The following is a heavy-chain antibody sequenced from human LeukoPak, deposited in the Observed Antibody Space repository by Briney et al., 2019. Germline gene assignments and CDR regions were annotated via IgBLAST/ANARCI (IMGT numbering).Heavy chain of an antibody. CDR2: IIPIFGTA. D-gene: IGHD1-20*01. V-gene: IGHV1-69*05. J-gene: IGHJ3*02. CDR3: ARDRDYNWNRFDAFDI. Sequence: ASVKVSCKASGGTFSSYAISWVRQAPGQGLEWMGGIIPIFGTANYAQKFQGGVTITTDESTSTAYMELSSLRSEDTAVYYCARDRDYNWNRFDAFDIWGQGTMVTVSS. CDR1: GGTFSSYA.